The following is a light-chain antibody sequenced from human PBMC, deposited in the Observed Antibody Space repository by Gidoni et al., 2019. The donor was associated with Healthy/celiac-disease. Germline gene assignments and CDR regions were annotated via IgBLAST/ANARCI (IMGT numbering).Light chain of an antibody. CDR3: QQSYSTPGT. Sequence: DIQMTQSPSSLSASVGDRVTITCRASQSISSYLNWYQQKPGKAPKLLIYAASSLQSGVQSRFSGSGSGTDFTLTISILQPEDFAIYYCQQSYSTPGTFGQGTKVEIK. V-gene: IGKV1-39*01. J-gene: IGKJ1*01. CDR1: QSISSY. CDR2: AAS.